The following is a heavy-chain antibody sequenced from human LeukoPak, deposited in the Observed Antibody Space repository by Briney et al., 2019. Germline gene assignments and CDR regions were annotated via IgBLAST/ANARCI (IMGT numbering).Heavy chain of an antibody. CDR1: GYSFTNYN. D-gene: IGHD3-22*01. Sequence: ASVILSCNASGYSFTNYNIHWVRQASGQGLGWMGIINASGGSASYAQKVQVRVSMTSDTSASTVYMELSSLRSEDTAVYYCARDRDSSDYYFDPWGQGTLVTVSS. V-gene: IGHV1-46*01. CDR2: INASGGSA. CDR3: ARDRDSSDYYFDP. J-gene: IGHJ5*02.